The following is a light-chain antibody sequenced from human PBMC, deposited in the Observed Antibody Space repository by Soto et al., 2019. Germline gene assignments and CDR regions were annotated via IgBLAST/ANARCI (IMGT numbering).Light chain of an antibody. CDR3: QSYDSSLRGWV. CDR1: SSNIGAGYD. J-gene: IGLJ3*02. CDR2: GNT. V-gene: IGLV1-40*01. Sequence: QSVLTQPPSVSGAPGQRVTISCTGSSSNIGAGYDVPWYQQLPGTAPKLLIYGNTNRPAGVPDRFSGSKSGTSASLAITGLQAEDEADYYCQSYDSSLRGWVVGGGTKVTVL.